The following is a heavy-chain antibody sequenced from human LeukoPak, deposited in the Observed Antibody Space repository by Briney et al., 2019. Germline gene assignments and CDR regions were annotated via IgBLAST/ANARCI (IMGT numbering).Heavy chain of an antibody. Sequence: GGSLRPSCAASGLPLSLYWMNWVRQAPGKGLEWVANIKQDGSVKHYVDSVKGRFTISRDNAKNSLFLQMDSLTAEDTAMYFCASHPYHDNNAYLNHWGQGTLVTVSS. V-gene: IGHV3-7*01. CDR1: GLPLSLYW. J-gene: IGHJ4*02. CDR3: ASHPYHDNNAYLNH. D-gene: IGHD3-16*01. CDR2: IKQDGSVK.